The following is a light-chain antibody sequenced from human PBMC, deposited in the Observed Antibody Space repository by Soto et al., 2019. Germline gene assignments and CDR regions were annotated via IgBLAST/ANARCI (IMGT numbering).Light chain of an antibody. CDR3: QQYNSYS. V-gene: IGKV3-15*01. CDR2: GAS. Sequence: EIVLTQSPATLSLSPGERATLSCRASQSVSTNLAWYQQRPGQAPRLLIYGASARATGIPDRFSGSGAGTEFTLTISSLQSEDFATYYCQQYNSYSFGQGTKVDIK. J-gene: IGKJ1*01. CDR1: QSVSTN.